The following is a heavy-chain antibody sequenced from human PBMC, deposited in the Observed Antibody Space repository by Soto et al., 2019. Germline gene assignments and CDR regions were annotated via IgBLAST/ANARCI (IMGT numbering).Heavy chain of an antibody. Sequence: GASVKVSCKASGYTFTSYGISWVRQAPGQGLEWMGWISAYNGNTNYAQKLQGRVTMTTDTSTSTAYMELRSLRSDDTAVYYCASTRLYYYDSSGFLYYWGQGTLVTVSS. V-gene: IGHV1-18*01. D-gene: IGHD3-22*01. CDR3: ASTRLYYYDSSGFLYY. J-gene: IGHJ4*02. CDR2: ISAYNGNT. CDR1: GYTFTSYG.